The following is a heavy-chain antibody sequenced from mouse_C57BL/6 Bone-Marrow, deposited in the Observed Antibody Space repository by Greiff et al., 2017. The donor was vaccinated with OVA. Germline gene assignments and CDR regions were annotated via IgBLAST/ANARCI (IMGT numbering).Heavy chain of an antibody. Sequence: QVQLQQPGAELVMPGASVKLSCKASGYTFTSYWMHWVKQRPGQGLEWIGEIDPSDSYTNYNQKFKGKSTLTVDKSSSTAYMQLSSLTSEDSAVYYCARSSQTAQATYYAMDYWGQGTSVTVSS. D-gene: IGHD3-2*02. CDR3: ARSSQTAQATYYAMDY. CDR2: IDPSDSYT. J-gene: IGHJ4*01. CDR1: GYTFTSYW. V-gene: IGHV1-69*01.